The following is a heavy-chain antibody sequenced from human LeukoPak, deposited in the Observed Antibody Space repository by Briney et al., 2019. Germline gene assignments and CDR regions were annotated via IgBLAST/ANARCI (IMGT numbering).Heavy chain of an antibody. CDR3: ARDGGRYCSGGSCYSAVAQPYYYYGMDV. Sequence: SVKVSCKASGGTFSSYAISWVRQAPGQGLEWMGRIIPIFGIANYAQKFQGRVTITADKSTSTAYMELSSLRSEDTAVYYCARDGGRYCSGGSCYSAVAQPYYYYGMDVWGQGTTVTVSS. D-gene: IGHD2-15*01. V-gene: IGHV1-69*04. CDR2: IIPIFGIA. J-gene: IGHJ6*02. CDR1: GGTFSSYA.